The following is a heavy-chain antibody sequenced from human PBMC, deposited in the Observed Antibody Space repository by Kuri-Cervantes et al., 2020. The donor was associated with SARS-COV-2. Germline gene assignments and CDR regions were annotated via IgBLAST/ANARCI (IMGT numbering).Heavy chain of an antibody. CDR3: ASRGRGYSYGYVH. V-gene: IGHV4-4*07. CDR1: GGSISSYC. CDR2: IYTSGST. Sequence: SETLSLTCTVSGGSISSYCWSWIRQPAGKGLEWIGRIYTSGSTNYNPSLKSRVTISVDTSKNQFSLKLSSVTAADTAVYYCASRGRGYSYGYVHWGQGTLVTVSS. J-gene: IGHJ4*02. D-gene: IGHD5-18*01.